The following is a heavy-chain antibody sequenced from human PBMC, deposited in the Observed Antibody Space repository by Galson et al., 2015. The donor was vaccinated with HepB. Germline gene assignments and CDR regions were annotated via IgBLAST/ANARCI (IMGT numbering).Heavy chain of an antibody. CDR2: ISSSSSTI. CDR3: AHLASRGGEAAFF. D-gene: IGHD6-13*01. CDR1: GFTFSSYS. V-gene: IGHV3-48*02. Sequence: SLRLSCAASGFTFSSYSMNWVRQAPGKGLEWVSYISSSSSTIYYADSVKGRFTISRDNAKNSLYLQMNSLRDEDTAVYYCAHLASRGGEAAFFWGQGTLVTVSS. J-gene: IGHJ4*02.